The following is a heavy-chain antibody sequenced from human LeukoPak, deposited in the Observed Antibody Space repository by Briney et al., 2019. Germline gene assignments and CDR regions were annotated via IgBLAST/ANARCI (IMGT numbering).Heavy chain of an antibody. CDR3: ARYFYGSVDY. D-gene: IGHD3-10*01. Sequence: TGGSLRLSCAGSGFTFSSYTMNWVRQAPGKGLEWISYITSDSTIITCADSVRGRFTISRDNAMNSLYLQMNSLRDEDTALYYCARYFYGSVDYWGQGTLVTVSS. J-gene: IGHJ4*02. V-gene: IGHV3-48*02. CDR1: GFTFSSYT. CDR2: ITSDSTII.